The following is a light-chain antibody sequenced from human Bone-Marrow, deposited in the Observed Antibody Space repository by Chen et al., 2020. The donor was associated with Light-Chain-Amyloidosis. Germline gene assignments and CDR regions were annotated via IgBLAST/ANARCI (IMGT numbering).Light chain of an antibody. CDR3: QQRSNWPLT. J-gene: IGKJ4*01. CDR1: QSVDTY. V-gene: IGKV3-11*01. CDR2: GAS. Sequence: EIVLTQSPATLSLSPGERVTLSCRASQSVDTYLVWYQQQPGQPPRLLISGASTRASGIPARFSGSGSGTDFTLTISSLEPEDFAVYYCQQRSNWPLTFGGGTKVEI.